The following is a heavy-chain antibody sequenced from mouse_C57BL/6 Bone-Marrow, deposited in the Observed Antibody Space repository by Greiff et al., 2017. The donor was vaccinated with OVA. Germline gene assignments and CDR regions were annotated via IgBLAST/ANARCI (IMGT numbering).Heavy chain of an antibody. Sequence: QVQLQQPGAELVKPGASVKLSCTASGYTFTSYWMHWVKQRPGQGLEWIGMIHPNSGSTNYNEKFKSKATLTVDKSSSTAYMQLSSLTSEDSAVYYCARDGFCYDYDDLAYWGQGTLVTVSA. V-gene: IGHV1-64*01. CDR2: IHPNSGST. D-gene: IGHD2-4*01. CDR3: ARDGFCYDYDDLAY. CDR1: GYTFTSYW. J-gene: IGHJ3*01.